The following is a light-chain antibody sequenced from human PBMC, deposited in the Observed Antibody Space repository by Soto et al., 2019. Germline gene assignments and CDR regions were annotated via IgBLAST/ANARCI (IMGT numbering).Light chain of an antibody. CDR1: QSVSSN. CDR2: GAS. CDR3: LQHNTYPLT. V-gene: IGKV3-15*01. Sequence: EIVMTQSPATLSVSPGERATLSCRASQSVSSNLAWYQQKPGQAPRLLIYGASTRATVIPAGFSGSGSGTEFTLTISSLQPDDFATYYCLQHNTYPLTFGQGTKVDIK. J-gene: IGKJ1*01.